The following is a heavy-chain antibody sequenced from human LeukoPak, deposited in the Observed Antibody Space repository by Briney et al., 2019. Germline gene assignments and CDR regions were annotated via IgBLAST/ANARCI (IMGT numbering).Heavy chain of an antibody. V-gene: IGHV1-69*05. CDR3: ARDQEGFDY. CDR2: IIPIFGTA. CDR1: GGTFSSYA. J-gene: IGHJ4*02. Sequence: ASVKVSCKAPGGTFSSYAISWVRQAPGQGLEWMGGIIPIFGTANYAQKFQDRVTVTRDTSTSTVHMELSGLRSEDTAVYYCARDQEGFDYWGQGTQVTVSS.